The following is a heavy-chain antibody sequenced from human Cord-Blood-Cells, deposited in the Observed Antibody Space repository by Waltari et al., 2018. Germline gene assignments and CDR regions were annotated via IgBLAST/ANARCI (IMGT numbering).Heavy chain of an antibody. CDR2: IAYDGRNK. Sequence: QVQLVESGGGVVQPGRSLRPSCAASGFTFSSYGMHWVSQAPGTGLELVAVIAYDGRNKYYADSVKGRFTISRDNSKNTLYLQMNSLRAEDTAVYYCAKSEGGSGSYWSIDYWGQVTLVTVSS. V-gene: IGHV3-30*18. J-gene: IGHJ4*02. D-gene: IGHD3-10*01. CDR3: AKSEGGSGSYWSIDY. CDR1: GFTFSSYG.